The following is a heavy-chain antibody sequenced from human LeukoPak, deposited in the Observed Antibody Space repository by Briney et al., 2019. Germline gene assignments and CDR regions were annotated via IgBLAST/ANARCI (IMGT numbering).Heavy chain of an antibody. CDR2: MNPDSGNT. D-gene: IGHD5-24*01. V-gene: IGHV1-8*02. CDR1: GYTFTDYD. CDR3: ARARSYRHQLNALSYWFDP. J-gene: IGHJ5*02. Sequence: ASVKVSCKSSGYTFTDYDINWVRQATGQGLEWMGGMNPDSGNTGYAQKFQGRVTMTRNTSINTAYMELNSLRSEDTAVYYCARARSYRHQLNALSYWFDPWGQGTLVTVSS.